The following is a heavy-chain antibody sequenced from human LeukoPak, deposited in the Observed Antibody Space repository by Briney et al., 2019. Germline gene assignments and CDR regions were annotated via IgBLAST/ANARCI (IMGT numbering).Heavy chain of an antibody. Sequence: PGGSLRLSCAASGFTFSSYWMSWVRQAPGKGLEWVANIKQDGSEKYYVDSVKGRFTISRDNAKNSLYLQMNSLRVEDTAVYYRTRDSGRFRLDYWGQGILVTVSS. V-gene: IGHV3-7*01. J-gene: IGHJ4*02. D-gene: IGHD6-19*01. CDR3: TRDSGRFRLDY. CDR1: GFTFSSYW. CDR2: IKQDGSEK.